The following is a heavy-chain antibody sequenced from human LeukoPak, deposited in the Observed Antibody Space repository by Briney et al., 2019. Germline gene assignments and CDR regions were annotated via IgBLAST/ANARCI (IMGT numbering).Heavy chain of an antibody. D-gene: IGHD4-17*01. V-gene: IGHV1-46*01. J-gene: IGHJ5*02. Sequence: ASVKVSCKASGYTFTSYYMHWVRQAPAQGLEWMGIINPSGGSTSYAQKFQGRVTMTRDTSTSTVYMELSSLRSEDTAVYYCARAPDYGDYDLGLAWFDPWGQGTLVTVSS. CDR1: GYTFTSYY. CDR2: INPSGGST. CDR3: ARAPDYGDYDLGLAWFDP.